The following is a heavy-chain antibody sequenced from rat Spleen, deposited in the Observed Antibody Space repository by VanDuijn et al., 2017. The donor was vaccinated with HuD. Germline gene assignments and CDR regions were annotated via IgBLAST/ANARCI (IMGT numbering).Heavy chain of an antibody. Sequence: EVQLVESGGALVQPGRSLKLSCAASGFTFSSFPMAWVRQAPTKGLEWVATISTNGDITYYRDSVRGRFTISRHNARNTLYLQMNSLRSEDAATYYCTRRDDTYYYFDYWGQGVMVTVSS. CDR2: ISTNGDIT. V-gene: IGHV5-46*01. J-gene: IGHJ2*01. CDR3: TRRDDTYYYFDY. CDR1: GFTFSSFP. D-gene: IGHD2-5*01.